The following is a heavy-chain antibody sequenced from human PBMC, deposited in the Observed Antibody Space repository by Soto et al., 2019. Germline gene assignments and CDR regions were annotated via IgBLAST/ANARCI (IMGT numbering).Heavy chain of an antibody. CDR3: TPLASGHYGYDF. Sequence: DVQLVESGGDLVKPGGSLRLSCAASGFAFSDASMSWVRQAPGKGLEWVGRIKTKSSGGTTDYAAPVKGRFTISRDESKNTVYLTMDSLKAEDTAVYSCTPLASGHYGYDFWGQGTLVTVSS. V-gene: IGHV3-15*01. J-gene: IGHJ4*02. D-gene: IGHD3-3*01. CDR2: IKTKSSGGTT. CDR1: GFAFSDAS.